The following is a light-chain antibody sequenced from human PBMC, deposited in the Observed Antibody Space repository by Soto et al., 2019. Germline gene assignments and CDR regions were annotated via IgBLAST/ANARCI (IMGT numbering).Light chain of an antibody. J-gene: IGLJ1*01. V-gene: IGLV1-40*01. CDR2: GNT. Sequence: QSVLTQPPSVSGAPGQRVTISCTGSSSNIGSTYDVQWYQQLPGTAPKLLIHGNTDRPSGVPDRFSGSKSGTSASLAITGLQADDEAGYYCQSYDDSLSVHYVFGTGTKVTVL. CDR1: SSNIGSTYD. CDR3: QSYDDSLSVHYV.